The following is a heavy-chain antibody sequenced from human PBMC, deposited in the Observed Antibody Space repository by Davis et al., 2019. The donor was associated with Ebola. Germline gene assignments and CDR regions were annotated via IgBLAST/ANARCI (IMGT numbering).Heavy chain of an antibody. D-gene: IGHD4-17*01. CDR3: ARTQGHFYGDPFDY. J-gene: IGHJ4*02. Sequence: MPSETLSLTCTVSGGSISSYYWSWLRQPPGKGLEWIGYIYYSWNTNYNSSLKSRVTISVDTSKNQFSLRLSSVTAADTAVYYCARTQGHFYGDPFDYWGQGTLVTVSS. V-gene: IGHV4-59*01. CDR1: GGSISSYY. CDR2: IYYSWNT.